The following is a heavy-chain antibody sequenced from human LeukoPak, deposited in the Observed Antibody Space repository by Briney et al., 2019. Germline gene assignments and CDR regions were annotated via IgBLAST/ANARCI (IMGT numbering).Heavy chain of an antibody. D-gene: IGHD6-19*01. J-gene: IGHJ4*02. CDR2: IYYSGST. V-gene: IGHV4-39*07. Sequence: SETLSLTCTVSGGSISSSSYYWGWIRQPPGKGLEWIGSIYYSGSTYYNPSLKSRVTISVDTSKNQFSLKLSSVTAADTAVYYCARTNFSSGWHDRWGQGTLVTVSS. CDR1: GGSISSSSYY. CDR3: ARTNFSSGWHDR.